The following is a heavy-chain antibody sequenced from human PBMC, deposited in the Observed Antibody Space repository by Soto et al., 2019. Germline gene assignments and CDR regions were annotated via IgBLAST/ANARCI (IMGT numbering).Heavy chain of an antibody. CDR3: ARWAYCTTTSCYTYNMDV. CDR1: GFTFSSYE. V-gene: IGHV3-48*03. CDR2: MTRTGNII. J-gene: IGHJ6*02. D-gene: IGHD2-2*02. Sequence: PGGSLRLSCAASGFTFSSYEMIWVRQAPGKGLEWVSYMTRTGNIIYYADSVGGRFTISRDNAKNSLYLQMNSLRAEDTAVYFCARWAYCTTTSCYTYNMDVWGQGTTVTVSS.